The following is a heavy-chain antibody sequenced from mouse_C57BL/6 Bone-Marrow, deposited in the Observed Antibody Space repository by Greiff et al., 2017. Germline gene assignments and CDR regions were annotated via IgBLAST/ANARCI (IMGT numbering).Heavy chain of an antibody. V-gene: IGHV14-2*01. CDR1: GFNIKDYY. D-gene: IGHD1-1*01. J-gene: IGHJ4*01. CDR3: VPAYYYGKGTLYAMDY. Sequence: DVQLQESGAELVKPGASVKLSCTASGFNIKDYYMHWVKQRTEQGLEWIGRIDPEDGETKYAPKFQGKATITADTSSNAAYLQLSSLTSEDTAVYYCVPAYYYGKGTLYAMDYWGQGTSVTVAS. CDR2: IDPEDGET.